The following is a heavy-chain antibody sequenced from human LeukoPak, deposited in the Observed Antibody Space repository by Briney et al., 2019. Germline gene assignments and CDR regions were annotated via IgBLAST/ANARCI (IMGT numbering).Heavy chain of an antibody. D-gene: IGHD2-15*01. J-gene: IGHJ4*02. Sequence: SETLSLTCAVSGVSISSGGYSWSWIRQPPGKGLEWIGYICHSGSTYYNPSLKRRVTISVDRSKNQFSLKLSSVTAADTAVYYCARIYCSGGSCYVDYWGQGTLVTVSS. CDR3: ARIYCSGGSCYVDY. V-gene: IGHV4-30-2*01. CDR1: GVSISSGGYS. CDR2: ICHSGST.